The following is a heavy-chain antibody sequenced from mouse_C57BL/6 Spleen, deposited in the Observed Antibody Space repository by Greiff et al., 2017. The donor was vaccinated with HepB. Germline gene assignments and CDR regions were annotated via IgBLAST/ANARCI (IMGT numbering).Heavy chain of an antibody. Sequence: VQLQQSGAELVRPGASVKLSCTASGFNINDYYMHWVKQRPEQGLEWIGRIDPEDGDTESAPKFQGKATMTADTSSNTAYLQLSSLTSEDTAVYYCTTPIYDGNYDRFAYWGQGTLVTVSA. CDR2: IDPEDGDT. D-gene: IGHD2-1*01. CDR3: TTPIYDGNYDRFAY. J-gene: IGHJ3*01. CDR1: GFNINDYY. V-gene: IGHV14-1*01.